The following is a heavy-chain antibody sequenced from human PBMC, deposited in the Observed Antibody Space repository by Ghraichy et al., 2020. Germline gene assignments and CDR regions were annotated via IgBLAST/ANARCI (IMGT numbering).Heavy chain of an antibody. CDR1: GDSVSSNSGS. D-gene: IGHD6-6*01. J-gene: IGHJ4*02. Sequence: SQTLSLTCAISGDSVSSNSGSWNWIRQSPSRGLEWLGRTYYRSERFNDYATSMKSRITITPDTSKNQLSLQLKSVTPEDTAVYYCARGRSSIAGGATPSYYFDSWGQRTLVTVSS. V-gene: IGHV6-1*01. CDR2: TYYRSERFN. CDR3: ARGRSSIAGGATPSYYFDS.